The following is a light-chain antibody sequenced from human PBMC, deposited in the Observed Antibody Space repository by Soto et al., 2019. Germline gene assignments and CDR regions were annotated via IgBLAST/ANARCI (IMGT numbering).Light chain of an antibody. CDR3: ISYAGSPYVV. J-gene: IGLJ2*01. CDR2: EVS. V-gene: IGLV2-8*01. Sequence: QSVLTQPPSASGSPGQSVTISCTGTSSDVGGYNYVSWYQQHPGKAPKLMIYEVSKRPSGVPDRFSGSKSGNTASLTVSGLQAEDEADYYCISYAGSPYVVFGGGIKLTVL. CDR1: SSDVGGYNY.